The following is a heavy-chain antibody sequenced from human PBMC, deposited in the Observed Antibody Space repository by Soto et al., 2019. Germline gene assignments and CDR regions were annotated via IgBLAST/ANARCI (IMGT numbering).Heavy chain of an antibody. D-gene: IGHD6-19*01. V-gene: IGHV1-69*13. CDR3: ARTPIAVAGFDY. Sequence: GASVKVSGNASGYSFTRYGIAWVRQAPGQGLEWMGGIIPIFGTANYAQKFQGRVTITADESTSTAYMELSSLRSEDTAVYYCARTPIAVAGFDYWGQGTQVTVSS. CDR2: IIPIFGTA. CDR1: GYSFTRYG. J-gene: IGHJ4*02.